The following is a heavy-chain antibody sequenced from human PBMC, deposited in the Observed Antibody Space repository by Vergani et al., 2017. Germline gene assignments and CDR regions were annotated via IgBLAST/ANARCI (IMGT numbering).Heavy chain of an antibody. CDR2: ISAYNGNP. D-gene: IGHD2-15*01. CDR3: AIGYCSGGSCYDPDYYYYYMDV. V-gene: IGHV1-18*01. Sequence: QVQLVQSGAEVKKPGASVKVSCKASGYTFTSYGISWVRQAPGQGLEWMGWISAYNGNPNYAQKLQGRVTMTTDTSTSTAYMELRSLRSDDTAVYYCAIGYCSGGSCYDPDYYYYYMDVWGKGTTVTVSS. CDR1: GYTFTSYG. J-gene: IGHJ6*03.